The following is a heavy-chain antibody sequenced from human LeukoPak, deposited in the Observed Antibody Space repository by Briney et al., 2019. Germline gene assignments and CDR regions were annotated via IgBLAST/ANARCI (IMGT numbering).Heavy chain of an antibody. CDR2: ISWNSGSV. J-gene: IGHJ4*02. CDR3: AKDIPRRNTCYVFDY. D-gene: IGHD2-15*01. V-gene: IGHV3-9*01. CDR1: GFTFDDYA. Sequence: GGSLRLSCAASGFTFDDYAMHWVRQVRGKGLEWVSGISWNSGSVAYADSVKGRFTISRDNAKKSLYLQMNSLRAEDTALYYCAKDIPRRNTCYVFDYWGQGTLVTVSS.